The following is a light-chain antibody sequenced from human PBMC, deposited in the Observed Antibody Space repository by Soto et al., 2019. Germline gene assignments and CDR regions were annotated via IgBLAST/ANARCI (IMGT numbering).Light chain of an antibody. J-gene: IGLJ2*01. V-gene: IGLV1-44*01. CDR3: ASWDNNLNGPI. CDR1: SSNIGINT. CDR2: TDN. Sequence: QSVLTQPPSASGTPGQRVTISCSGSSSNIGINTVNWYQQVPGTAPKLLIYTDNQRPSGVPDRFSGSKSGTSASLAISGLQSEDEADYYCASWDNNLNGPIFGGGTKLTVL.